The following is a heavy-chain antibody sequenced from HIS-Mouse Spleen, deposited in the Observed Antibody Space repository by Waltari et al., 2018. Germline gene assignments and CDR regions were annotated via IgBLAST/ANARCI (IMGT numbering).Heavy chain of an antibody. CDR2: INHSGST. CDR1: VGSFSGYY. Sequence: QVQLQQWGAGLLKPSEPLSLTCAVYVGSFSGYYWTWIRHPPGKGLEWIGEINHSGSTNYNPSLKSRVTISVDTSKNQFSLKLSSVTAADTAVYYCARVRVVAATYYFDYWGQGTLVTVSS. V-gene: IGHV4-34*01. J-gene: IGHJ4*02. D-gene: IGHD2-15*01. CDR3: ARVRVVAATYYFDY.